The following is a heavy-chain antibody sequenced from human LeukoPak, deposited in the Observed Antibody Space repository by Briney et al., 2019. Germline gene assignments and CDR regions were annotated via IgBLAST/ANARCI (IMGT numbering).Heavy chain of an antibody. CDR1: GYTFTGYY. CDR3: ARDRAPSLLEWKGYYFDY. V-gene: IGHV1-2*04. D-gene: IGHD3-3*01. J-gene: IGHJ4*02. Sequence: GASVKVSCKASGYTFTGYYMHWVRQAPGQGLEWMGWINPNSGGTNYAQKFQGWVTMTRDTSISTAYMELSRLRSEDTAVYYCARDRAPSLLEWKGYYFDYWGQGTLVTVSS. CDR2: INPNSGGT.